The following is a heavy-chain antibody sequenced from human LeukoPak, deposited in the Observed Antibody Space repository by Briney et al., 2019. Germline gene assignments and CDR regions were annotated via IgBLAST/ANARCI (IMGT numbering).Heavy chain of an antibody. D-gene: IGHD6-13*01. CDR2: INPSGGST. V-gene: IGHV1-46*01. CDR1: GYTFTSYY. CDR3: ARVGSSSLQSTQLISFDY. Sequence: ASVKVSYKASGYTFTSYYMHWVRQAPGQGLEWMGIINPSGGSTSYAQKFQGRVTMTRDTSTSTVYMELSSLRSEDTAVYYCARVGSSSLQSTQLISFDYWGQGTLVTVSS. J-gene: IGHJ4*02.